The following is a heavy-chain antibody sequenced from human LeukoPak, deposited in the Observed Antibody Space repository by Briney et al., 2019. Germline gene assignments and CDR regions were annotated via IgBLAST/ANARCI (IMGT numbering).Heavy chain of an antibody. CDR1: GFTFSSYA. CDR3: AKDQYSNGAFDI. CDR2: ISGSGGST. Sequence: GGSLRLSCAASGFTFSSYAMSWVRQAPGKGLEWVSAISGSGGSTYYADSVKGRFTISRDNSKNTLYLQVNSLRAEDTAVYYCAKDQYSNGAFDIWGQGTMVTVSS. D-gene: IGHD4-11*01. J-gene: IGHJ3*02. V-gene: IGHV3-23*01.